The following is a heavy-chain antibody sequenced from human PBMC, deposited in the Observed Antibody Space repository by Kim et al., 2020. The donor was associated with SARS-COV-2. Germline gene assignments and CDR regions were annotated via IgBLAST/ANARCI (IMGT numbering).Heavy chain of an antibody. D-gene: IGHD3-10*01. J-gene: IGHJ4*02. V-gene: IGHV1-2*04. CDR1: GYTFTGYY. Sequence: ASVKVSCKASGYTFTGYYMHWVRQAPGQGLEWMGWINPNSGGTNYAQKFQGWVTMTRDTSISTAYMELSRLRSDDTAVYYCARDRGVKDRETESRFDYWGQGALVTVSS. CDR2: INPNSGGT. CDR3: ARDRGVKDRETESRFDY.